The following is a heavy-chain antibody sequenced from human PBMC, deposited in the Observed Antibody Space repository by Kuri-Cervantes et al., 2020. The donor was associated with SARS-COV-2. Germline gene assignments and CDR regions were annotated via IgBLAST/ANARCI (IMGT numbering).Heavy chain of an antibody. CDR2: INPNSGGT. V-gene: IGHV1-2*02. J-gene: IGHJ4*02. CDR3: ARDRDYYDSGGY. D-gene: IGHD3-22*01. Sequence: ASVKVSCKASGYTFSGYYIYWVRQAPGQGLEWMGWINPNSGGTNYAQKLQGRVTMTTDTSTSTAYMELKSLRSDDTAVYYCARDRDYYDSGGYWGQGTLVTVSS. CDR1: GYTFSGYY.